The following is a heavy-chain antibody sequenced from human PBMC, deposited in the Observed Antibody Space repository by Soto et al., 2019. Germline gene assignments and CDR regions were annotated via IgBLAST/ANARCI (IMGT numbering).Heavy chain of an antibody. CDR1: GYSFTSSW. J-gene: IGHJ4*02. CDR3: ARLLGCSGGSCYYFDY. V-gene: IGHV5-51*01. CDR2: IYPGDSDT. D-gene: IGHD2-15*01. Sequence: GESLKISCKGSGYSFTSSWIGWVRQMPGKGLEWMGIIYPGDSDTRYSPSFQGQVTISADKSINTAYLQWSSLTASDTAMYYCARLLGCSGGSCYYFDYWGPGTLVTVPS.